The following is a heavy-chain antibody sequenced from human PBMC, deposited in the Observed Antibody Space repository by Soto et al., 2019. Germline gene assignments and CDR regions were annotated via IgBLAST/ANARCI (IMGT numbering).Heavy chain of an antibody. CDR2: IGGSGGTK. V-gene: IGHV3-48*03. CDR1: GFSFSSHE. J-gene: IGHJ3*01. CDR3: ARDRGGDVGQFLFPDGFDL. D-gene: IGHD3-10*01. Sequence: GGSLRLSCAASGFSFSSHEMNWVRQAPGKGLEWISYIGGSGGTKYSADSVKGRFIISRDNAQNSLYLQMNSLRVEDTAVYYCARDRGGDVGQFLFPDGFDLWGQGTMVTVSS.